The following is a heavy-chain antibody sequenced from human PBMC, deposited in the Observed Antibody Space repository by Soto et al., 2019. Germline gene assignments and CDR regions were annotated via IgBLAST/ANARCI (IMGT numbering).Heavy chain of an antibody. CDR1: GFTFTGTY. Sequence: ASVKVSCKASGFTFTGTYMHWVRQAPGQGLEYMGWINSNNGNTGFAPKFQGRVTITRDTSISTAYMELRRLTSDDTALYYCAKEYCANTDTCYPAFDSWGQGTVVTVSS. J-gene: IGHJ4*02. CDR2: INSNNGNT. D-gene: IGHD2-21*01. CDR3: AKEYCANTDTCYPAFDS. V-gene: IGHV1-2*02.